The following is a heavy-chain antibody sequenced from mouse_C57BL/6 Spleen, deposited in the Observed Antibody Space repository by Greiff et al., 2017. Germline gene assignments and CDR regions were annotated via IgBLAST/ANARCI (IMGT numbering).Heavy chain of an antibody. V-gene: IGHV5-4*01. CDR3: ARDSSGYNAY. CDR2: ISDGGSYT. D-gene: IGHD3-2*02. J-gene: IGHJ3*01. CDR1: GFTFSSYA. Sequence: VKVEESGGGLVKPGGSLKLSCAASGFTFSSYAMSWVRQTPEKRLEWVATISDGGSYTYYPDNVKGRFTISRDNAKNNLYLPMSHLKSEDTAMYYCARDSSGYNAYWGQGTLVTVSA.